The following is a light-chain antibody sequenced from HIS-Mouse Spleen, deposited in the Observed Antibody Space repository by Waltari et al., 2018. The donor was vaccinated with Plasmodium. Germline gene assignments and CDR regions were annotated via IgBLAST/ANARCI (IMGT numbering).Light chain of an antibody. CDR2: QDS. V-gene: IGLV3-1*01. J-gene: IGLJ3*02. Sequence: SYELTQPPSVSVSPGQTASTTCPGDKLGNKYACWSQQKPGQSPVLVIYQDSKRPSGVPDRFAGSKSGTSASLAISGLQSEDEADYYCAAWDDSLNGPWVFGGGTKLTVL. CDR1: KLGNKY. CDR3: AAWDDSLNGPWV.